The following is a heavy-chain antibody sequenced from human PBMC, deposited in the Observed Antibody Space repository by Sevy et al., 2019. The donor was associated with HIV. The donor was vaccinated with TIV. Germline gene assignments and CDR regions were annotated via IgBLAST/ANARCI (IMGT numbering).Heavy chain of an antibody. CDR2: IRSKTYGGTT. D-gene: IGHD3-16*01. Sequence: GGSLRLSCTASGFTFGDYAMSWCRQAPGKGLEWVGFIRSKTYGGTTEYAASAKGRFTISRDDSKSIAYLQMNSLKTEDTAVYYCTRVRGTISPYYYYSMDVWGQGTTVTVSS. CDR3: TRVRGTISPYYYYSMDV. V-gene: IGHV3-49*03. CDR1: GFTFGDYA. J-gene: IGHJ6*02.